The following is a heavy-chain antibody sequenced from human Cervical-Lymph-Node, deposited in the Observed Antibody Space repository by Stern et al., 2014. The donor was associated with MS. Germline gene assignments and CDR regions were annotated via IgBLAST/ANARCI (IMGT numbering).Heavy chain of an antibody. CDR3: AKAPAYYYDTTGYYEFDY. CDR2: TSGSGIGT. CDR1: GFAFGDFA. Sequence: EVQLVESGGDLVQPGGSLRLSCAASGFAFGDFAMSWVRQAPGKRLEWVSSTSGSGIGTYCADSVKGRFPISRDNSRNTLYLQMDSLRAEDTAVYYCAKAPAYYYDTTGYYEFDYRGQGTLVTVSS. J-gene: IGHJ4*02. V-gene: IGHV3-23*04. D-gene: IGHD3-22*01.